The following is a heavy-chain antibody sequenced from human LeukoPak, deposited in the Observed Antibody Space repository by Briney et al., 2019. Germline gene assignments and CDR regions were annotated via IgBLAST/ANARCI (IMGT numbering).Heavy chain of an antibody. CDR3: ARGRNVAFDI. V-gene: IGHV4-30-4*07. CDR1: GASISSGGST. Sequence: SETLSLTCGVSGASISSGGSTWNWNWTRQPPGKGPEWIGSIYYNGVTYYKPSLKSRVTISVDTSKNQFSLKLNSVTAADTAVYYCARGRNVAFDIWGQGTMVTVSS. D-gene: IGHD2-21*01. J-gene: IGHJ3*02. CDR2: IYYNGVT.